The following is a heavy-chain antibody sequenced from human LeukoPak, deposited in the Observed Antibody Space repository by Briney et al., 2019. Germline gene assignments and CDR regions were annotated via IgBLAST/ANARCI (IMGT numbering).Heavy chain of an antibody. Sequence: SETLSLTCAVYGGSFSGYYWSWIRQPPGKGLEWIGEINHSGSTNYNPSLKSRVTISVDTSKNQFSLKLSSVTAADTAVYYCARHPLRPAYCSSTSCLIQGYYGMDVWGKGTTVTVSS. CDR2: INHSGST. CDR1: GGSFSGYY. J-gene: IGHJ6*04. CDR3: ARHPLRPAYCSSTSCLIQGYYGMDV. V-gene: IGHV4-34*01. D-gene: IGHD2-2*01.